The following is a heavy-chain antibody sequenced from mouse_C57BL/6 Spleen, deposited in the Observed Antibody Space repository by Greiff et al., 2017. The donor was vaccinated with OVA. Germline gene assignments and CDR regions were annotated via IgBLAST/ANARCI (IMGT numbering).Heavy chain of an antibody. CDR3: ARRGDWDYLDY. CDR2: ISSGGSYT. Sequence: EVKLVESGGDLVKPGGSLKLSCAASGFTFTSYGMSWVRQTPDKRLEWVATISSGGSYTYYPDSVKGRFTISRDNATNTLDLQMSSLKSEDTAMYDCARRGDWDYLDYWGQGTTLTVSS. J-gene: IGHJ2*01. CDR1: GFTFTSYG. V-gene: IGHV5-6*02. D-gene: IGHD4-1*01.